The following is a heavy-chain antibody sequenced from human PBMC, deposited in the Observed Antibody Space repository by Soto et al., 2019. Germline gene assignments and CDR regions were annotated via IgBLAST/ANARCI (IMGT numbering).Heavy chain of an antibody. J-gene: IGHJ4*02. CDR1: GFTFSTSA. V-gene: IGHV3-23*01. Sequence: EVQLLESGEDLVQPGGSLRLSCAASGFTFSTSAMSWVRQAPGKGLEWVSGVSGSGGSTYYADSVKGRFTTSSDNSNNTLYLQMNSLRVEDTAVYYCAKDGGGSYYWGQGPLVAVSS. CDR2: VSGSGGST. D-gene: IGHD3-10*01. CDR3: AKDGGGSYY.